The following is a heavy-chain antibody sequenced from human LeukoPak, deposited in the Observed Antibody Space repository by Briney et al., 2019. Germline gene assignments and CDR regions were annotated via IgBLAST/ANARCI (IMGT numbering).Heavy chain of an antibody. CDR3: ARDDNGYDYGYGMDV. CDR1: GFTFSSYA. V-gene: IGHV3-30-3*01. D-gene: IGHD5-12*01. Sequence: GGSLRLSCAASGFTFSSYAMHWVRQAPGKGLEWVAVISYDGSNKYYADSVKGRFTISRDNSKNTLCLQMNSLRAEDTAVYYCARDDNGYDYGYGMDVWGQGTTVTVSS. J-gene: IGHJ6*02. CDR2: ISYDGSNK.